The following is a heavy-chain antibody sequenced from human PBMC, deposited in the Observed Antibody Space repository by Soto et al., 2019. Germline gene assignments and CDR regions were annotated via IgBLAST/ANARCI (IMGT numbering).Heavy chain of an antibody. CDR3: ARDRDRHNLLAY. V-gene: IGHV4-30-4*01. CDR1: GGSISSGDYY. Sequence: PSETLSLTCTVSGGSISSGDYYWSWIRQPPGKGLEWIGYIYYSGSTYYNPSLKSRVTISVDTSKNQFSLKLSSVTAADTAVYYCARDRDRHNLLAYWGQGTLVTVSS. D-gene: IGHD1-1*01. CDR2: IYYSGST. J-gene: IGHJ4*02.